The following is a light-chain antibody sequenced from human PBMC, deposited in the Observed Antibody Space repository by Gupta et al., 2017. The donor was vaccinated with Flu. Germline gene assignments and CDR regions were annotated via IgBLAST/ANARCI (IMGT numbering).Light chain of an antibody. V-gene: IGLV3-21*02. J-gene: IGLJ3*02. CDR3: QVWDSSSDHRV. CDR2: DDS. CDR1: NIGSKA. Sequence: SYVLTQPPSVSVAPGQTARITGGGNNIGSKAVHWYQQKPGQAPVLVVHDDSDRPSGIPERFSGSNSGNSGSNSGNTATLTISRVEAGDEADYYCQVWDSSSDHRVFGGGTKLTVL.